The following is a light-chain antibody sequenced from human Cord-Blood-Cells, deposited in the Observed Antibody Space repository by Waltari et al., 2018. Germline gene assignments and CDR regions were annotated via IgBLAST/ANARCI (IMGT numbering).Light chain of an antibody. CDR3: QQYNNWPRT. J-gene: IGKJ1*01. CDR1: QSISSN. Sequence: EIVMTQPPALLSVAPGARATLSCRASQSISSNLAWYQQKPGQAPRLLLYGASTRATGIPARFSGSGSGTEFTLTISSLQSEDFAVYYCQQYNNWPRTFGQGTKVEIK. CDR2: GAS. V-gene: IGKV3-15*01.